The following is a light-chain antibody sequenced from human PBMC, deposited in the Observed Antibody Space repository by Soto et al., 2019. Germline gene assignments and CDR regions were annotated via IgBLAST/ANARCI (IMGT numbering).Light chain of an antibody. CDR2: GAS. CDR1: QSVSSAS. V-gene: IGKV3-20*01. CDR3: QQYGSTPRT. J-gene: IGKJ2*01. Sequence: EIVLTQSPGTLSLSPGERATLSCRASQSVSSASLAWYQQRPGQAPRLLVYGASTRATGIPDRFSGSGSETDFTLTISRLDPEDCAVYYCQQYGSTPRTFGQGTKLEIE.